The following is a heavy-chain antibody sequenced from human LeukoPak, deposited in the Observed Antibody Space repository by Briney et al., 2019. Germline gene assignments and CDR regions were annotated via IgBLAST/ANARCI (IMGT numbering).Heavy chain of an antibody. Sequence: GGCLRLSCAASGFTFSSYGMHWVRQAPGKGLEWVAFIRYDGSNKYYADSVKGRFTISRDNSKNTLYLQMNSLRAEDTAVYYCAKDNFIAVAAYYFDYWGQGTLVTVSS. CDR1: GFTFSSYG. J-gene: IGHJ4*02. CDR3: AKDNFIAVAAYYFDY. CDR2: IRYDGSNK. D-gene: IGHD6-19*01. V-gene: IGHV3-30*02.